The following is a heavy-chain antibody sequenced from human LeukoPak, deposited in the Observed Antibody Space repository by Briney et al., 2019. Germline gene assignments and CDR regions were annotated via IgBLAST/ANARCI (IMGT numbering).Heavy chain of an antibody. CDR3: ARAATVTTYYYYYYYMDV. D-gene: IGHD4-11*01. V-gene: IGHV4-4*07. CDR1: GGSISSYY. Sequence: PSETLSLTCTVSGGSISSYYWSWIRQPAGKGLEWIGRIYTSGSTNYNPSLKSRVTMSVDTSKNQFSLKLSSVTAADTAVYYCARAATVTTYYYYYYYMDVWGKGTTVTVSS. J-gene: IGHJ6*03. CDR2: IYTSGST.